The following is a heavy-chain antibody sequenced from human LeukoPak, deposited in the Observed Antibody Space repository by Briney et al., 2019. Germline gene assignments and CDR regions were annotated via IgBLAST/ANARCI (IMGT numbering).Heavy chain of an antibody. CDR1: GFTFSSYA. Sequence: PGGSLRLSCAASGFTFSSYAMHWVRQAPGKGLEWVAVISYDGSNKYYADSVKGRFTISRDNSKNTLYLQMNSLRAEDTAVYYCARDSYGSGSDFQHWGQGTLVTVSS. J-gene: IGHJ1*01. V-gene: IGHV3-30-3*01. D-gene: IGHD3-10*01. CDR3: ARDSYGSGSDFQH. CDR2: ISYDGSNK.